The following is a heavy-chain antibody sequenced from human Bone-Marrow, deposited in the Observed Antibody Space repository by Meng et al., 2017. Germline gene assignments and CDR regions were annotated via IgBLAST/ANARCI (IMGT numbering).Heavy chain of an antibody. V-gene: IGHV4-34*01. CDR3: ARGGYYGSGSSDF. Sequence: GSLRLSCAVYGGSFRGYYWTWIRQSPGKGLEWIGEINDDESDNYTPSLKSRVTISVDRSKNQFSLKMTSVTAADTAVYYCARGGYYGSGSSDFWGPGTLVTVSS. D-gene: IGHD3-10*01. J-gene: IGHJ4*02. CDR1: GGSFRGYY. CDR2: INDDESD.